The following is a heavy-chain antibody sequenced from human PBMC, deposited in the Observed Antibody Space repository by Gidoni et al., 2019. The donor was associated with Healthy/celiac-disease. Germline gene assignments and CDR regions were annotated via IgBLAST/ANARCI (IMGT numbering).Heavy chain of an antibody. CDR3: ARVRRVGGSPFGFDY. CDR1: VGTFSSYA. Sequence: VQLVQSGAEVQKPGSSVKVSCKASVGTFSSYAISWVRQDPGQGLEWMGGINPIFGTANYAQKFQGRVTITADESTSTAYMELSSLRSEDTAVYYCARVRRVGGSPFGFDYWGQGTLVTVSS. V-gene: IGHV1-69*01. D-gene: IGHD1-26*01. J-gene: IGHJ4*02. CDR2: INPIFGTA.